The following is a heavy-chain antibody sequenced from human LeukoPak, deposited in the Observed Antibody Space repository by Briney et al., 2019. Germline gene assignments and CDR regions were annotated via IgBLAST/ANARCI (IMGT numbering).Heavy chain of an antibody. CDR2: ISWDGGVT. CDR1: GFIFDDYL. V-gene: IGHV3-43*01. D-gene: IGHD3-22*01. Sequence: GGSLRLSCAASGFIFDDYLIHWVRQRPGKGLEWVSLISWDGGVTYHADSVKGRFTISRDNSKNSLYLQMNSLRTEDTALYYCAKARGLIGGAFDIWGQGTMVTVSS. CDR3: AKARGLIGGAFDI. J-gene: IGHJ3*02.